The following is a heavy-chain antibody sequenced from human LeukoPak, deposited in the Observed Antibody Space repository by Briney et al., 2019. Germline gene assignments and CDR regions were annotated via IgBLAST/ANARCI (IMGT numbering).Heavy chain of an antibody. CDR3: ARSTPYISN. Sequence: SETLSLTCTASGGSFGSYYWSWIRQPPGKGLEWIGYIYYSGSANYNPSLKSRVTISVDTSKNQFSLKLSSVTAADTAVYYCARSTPYISNWGQGTLVTVSS. V-gene: IGHV4-59*01. CDR1: GGSFGSYY. CDR2: IYYSGSA. J-gene: IGHJ4*02.